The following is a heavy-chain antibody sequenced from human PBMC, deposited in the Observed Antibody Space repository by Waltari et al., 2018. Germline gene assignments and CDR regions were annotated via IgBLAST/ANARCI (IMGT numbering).Heavy chain of an antibody. D-gene: IGHD4-4*01. CDR3: ARGLPPSPMTTVTTVAFDI. CDR2: INHSGST. CDR1: GGSFSGYY. V-gene: IGHV4-34*01. Sequence: QVQLQQWGAGLLKPSETLSLTCAVYGGSFSGYYWSWIRQPPGKGLEWIGEINHSGSTNYNPSLKSRVTISVDTSKNQFSLKLSSVTAADTAVYYCARGLPPSPMTTVTTVAFDIWGQGTMVTVSS. J-gene: IGHJ3*02.